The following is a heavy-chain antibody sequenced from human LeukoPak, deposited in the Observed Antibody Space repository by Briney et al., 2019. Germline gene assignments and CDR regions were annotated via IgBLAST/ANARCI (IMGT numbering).Heavy chain of an antibody. CDR1: GGSISSYY. CDR3: AKAGRRGYSGDDR. CDR2: IHYSGST. D-gene: IGHD5-12*01. J-gene: IGHJ4*02. Sequence: PSETLSLTCTVSGGSISSYYWSWVRQPPGKGLEWIGYIHYSGSTNYNSSLKSRVTMSVDTSRNQFSLQLTSVTAADTAVYYCAKAGRRGYSGDDRWGQGTLVTVSS. V-gene: IGHV4-59*01.